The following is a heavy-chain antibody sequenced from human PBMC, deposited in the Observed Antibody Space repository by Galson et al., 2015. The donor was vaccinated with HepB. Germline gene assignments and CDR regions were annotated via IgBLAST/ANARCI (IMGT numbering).Heavy chain of an antibody. CDR1: GGSVSNYNYY. CDR2: IYYTGSA. Sequence: ETLSLTCTVSGGSVSNYNYYWAWIRQPPGKGLEWIGSIYYTGSAYYNPSLKSRVTVSVDTSKNHFSLSLTSGTAADTAIYYCARNGDSGDFVSWFDPWGQGTLVTVSS. J-gene: IGHJ5*02. V-gene: IGHV4-39*02. CDR3: ARNGDSGDFVSWFDP. D-gene: IGHD4-17*01.